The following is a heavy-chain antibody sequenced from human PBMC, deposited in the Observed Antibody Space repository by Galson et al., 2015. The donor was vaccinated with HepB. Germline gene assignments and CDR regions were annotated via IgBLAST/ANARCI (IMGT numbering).Heavy chain of an antibody. CDR2: ISWSSGSR. D-gene: IGHD5/OR15-5a*01. V-gene: IGHV3-9*01. J-gene: IGHJ6*03. Sequence: SLRLSCAASGFTFDDFAMHWVRQAPGKGLEWVSGISWSSGSRAYADSVKGRFTISRDNAKNTLYLQMNSLRTEDTALYYCTKDIRVSYYYYMDMWGTGTTVTVSS. CDR1: GFTFDDFA. CDR3: TKDIRVSYYYYMDM.